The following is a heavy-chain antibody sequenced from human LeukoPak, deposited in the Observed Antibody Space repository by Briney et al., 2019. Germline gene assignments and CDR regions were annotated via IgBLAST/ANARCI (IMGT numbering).Heavy chain of an antibody. D-gene: IGHD3-22*01. Sequence: SETLSLTCTVSGGSISSYYWSWIRQPPGEGLEWIGYIYYSGSTNYNPSLKSRVTISVDTSKNQFSLKLSSVTAADTAVYYCARENRVYYDRPKDAFDIWGQGTMVTVSS. V-gene: IGHV4-59*12. J-gene: IGHJ3*02. CDR3: ARENRVYYDRPKDAFDI. CDR1: GGSISSYY. CDR2: IYYSGST.